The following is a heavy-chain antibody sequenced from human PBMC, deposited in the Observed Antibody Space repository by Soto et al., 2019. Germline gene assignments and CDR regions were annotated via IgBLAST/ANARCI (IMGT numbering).Heavy chain of an antibody. Sequence: PSETLSLTCTVSGGSISSYYWSRIRQPPGKGLEWIGYIYYSGSTNYNPSLKSRVTISVDTSKNQFSLKLSSVTAADTAVYYCARARGRFDYWGQGTLVTVSS. CDR3: ARARGRFDY. CDR1: GGSISSYY. CDR2: IYYSGST. J-gene: IGHJ4*02. V-gene: IGHV4-59*01.